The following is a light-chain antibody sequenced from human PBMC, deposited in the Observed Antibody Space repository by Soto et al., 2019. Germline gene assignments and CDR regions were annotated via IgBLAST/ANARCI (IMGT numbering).Light chain of an antibody. CDR3: ATWDDSLNGFYV. Sequence: QSALTQPPSASGTPGQGVTISCSGSTSNIGSNYVYWYQQLPGTAPKLLIYRNNQRPSGVPDRFSGSKSGTSASLAISGLRSDDDADYFCATWDDSLNGFYVFGTGTKVTVL. CDR2: RNN. J-gene: IGLJ1*01. V-gene: IGLV1-47*01. CDR1: TSNIGSNY.